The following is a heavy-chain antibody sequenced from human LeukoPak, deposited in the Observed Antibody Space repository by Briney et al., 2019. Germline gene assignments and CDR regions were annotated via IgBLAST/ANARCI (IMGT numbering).Heavy chain of an antibody. D-gene: IGHD4-17*01. Sequence: KSSETLSLTCAVYGGSFSAYYCHWIRQPPGKGLEWLGEISHSGSTKYSPSLKSRVTISIVTSRNRFSLKLSSATAADTAVYYCFLWDTVLSRDYWGQGTLVTVPS. J-gene: IGHJ4*02. CDR3: FLWDTVLSRDY. V-gene: IGHV4-34*01. CDR1: GGSFSAYY. CDR2: ISHSGST.